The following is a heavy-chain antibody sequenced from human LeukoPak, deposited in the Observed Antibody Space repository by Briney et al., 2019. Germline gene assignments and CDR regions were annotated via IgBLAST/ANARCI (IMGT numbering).Heavy chain of an antibody. D-gene: IGHD1-26*01. CDR2: IYYSGST. CDR1: GGSISSYY. V-gene: IGHV4-59*12. CDR3: ARVLGSGSYSYYFDY. Sequence: PSETLSLTCTVSGGSISSYYWSWIRQPPGKGLEWIGYIYYSGSTNYNPSLKSRVTISVDTSKNQFSLKLSSVTAADTAVYYCARVLGSGSYSYYFDYWGQGTLVTVSS. J-gene: IGHJ4*02.